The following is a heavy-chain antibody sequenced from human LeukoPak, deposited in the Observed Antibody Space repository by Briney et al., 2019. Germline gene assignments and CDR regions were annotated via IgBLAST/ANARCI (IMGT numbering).Heavy chain of an antibody. V-gene: IGHV1-18*01. J-gene: IGHJ6*03. D-gene: IGHD3-3*01. Sequence: ASAKVSCKASGYRFSRYGISWVRQAPGQGPEWVGWVSVFNGDTKYAQKFQGRVTVTTEISTDTAYMELSSLRSDDTGVYYCARGHGYYYYMDVWGQGTTVTVSS. CDR3: ARGHGYYYYMDV. CDR1: GYRFSRYG. CDR2: VSVFNGDT.